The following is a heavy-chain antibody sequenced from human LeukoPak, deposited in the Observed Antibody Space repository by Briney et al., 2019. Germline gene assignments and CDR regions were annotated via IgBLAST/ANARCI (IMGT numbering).Heavy chain of an antibody. J-gene: IGHJ6*03. V-gene: IGHV4-59*12. CDR3: ARGTEYCSGGSCYYRYYYYMDV. Sequence: SETLSLTCTVSGGSISSYYWSWIRQPPGKGLEWIGYTNYSGSTNYNPSLKSRVTISVDTSKNQFSLKLSSVTAADTAVYYCARGTEYCSGGSCYYRYYYYMDVWGKGTTVTISS. CDR1: GGSISSYY. CDR2: TNYSGST. D-gene: IGHD2-15*01.